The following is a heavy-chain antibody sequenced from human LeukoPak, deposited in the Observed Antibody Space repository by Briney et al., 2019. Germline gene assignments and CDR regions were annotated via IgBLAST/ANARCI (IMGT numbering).Heavy chain of an antibody. V-gene: IGHV1-3*01. Sequence: ASVKVSCKASGYTFTSYAMHWVRQAPGQRLEWMGWINAGNGNTKYSQEFQGRVTITRDTSTSTAYMELRSLRSDDTAVYYCARRRGFGANAFDIWGQGTMVTVSS. CDR3: ARRRGFGANAFDI. CDR2: INAGNGNT. CDR1: GYTFTSYA. J-gene: IGHJ3*02. D-gene: IGHD3-10*01.